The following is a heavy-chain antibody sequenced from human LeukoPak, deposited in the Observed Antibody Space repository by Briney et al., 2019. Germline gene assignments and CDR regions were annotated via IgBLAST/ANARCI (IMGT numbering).Heavy chain of an antibody. Sequence: AAVKVSCKASGYTFTSYGISWVRQAPGQGLEWMGWISAYNGNTNYAQKLQGRVTMTTDTSTSTAYMELRSLRSDDTAVYYCARDRSDIVVNDAFDIWGQGTMVTVSS. J-gene: IGHJ3*02. V-gene: IGHV1-18*01. CDR2: ISAYNGNT. CDR3: ARDRSDIVVNDAFDI. D-gene: IGHD2-15*01. CDR1: GYTFTSYG.